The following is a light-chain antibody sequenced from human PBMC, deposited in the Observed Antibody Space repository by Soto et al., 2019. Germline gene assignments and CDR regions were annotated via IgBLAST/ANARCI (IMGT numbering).Light chain of an antibody. CDR1: SSDVGGYDY. CDR2: EVS. J-gene: IGLJ3*02. CDR3: SSYTSSSTWV. Sequence: QSALTQPASVSGSPGQSITISCTGTSSDVGGYDYVSWYQQHPGKAPKLLIYEVSHRPSGVSNRFTGSKSGNTASLMISGLQAEDEADYYCSSYTSSSTWVFGGGTKLTVL. V-gene: IGLV2-14*01.